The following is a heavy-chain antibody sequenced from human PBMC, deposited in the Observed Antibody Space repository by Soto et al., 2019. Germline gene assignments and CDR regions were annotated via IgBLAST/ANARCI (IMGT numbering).Heavy chain of an antibody. V-gene: IGHV3-7*02. CDR1: GFTFSSRW. J-gene: IGHJ4*02. Sequence: EVQLVEAGGGLVQPGGSLRLSCEATGFTFSSRWMTWGRQGPGKGLEWVANIKQDENGKDYVDSVKGRFTISRDNAKNSLYLQMNSLRAEDTAVYYCATHDGPAAAGLVLDFWGQGTLVTVSS. D-gene: IGHD6-13*01. CDR3: ATHDGPAAAGLVLDF. CDR2: IKQDENGK.